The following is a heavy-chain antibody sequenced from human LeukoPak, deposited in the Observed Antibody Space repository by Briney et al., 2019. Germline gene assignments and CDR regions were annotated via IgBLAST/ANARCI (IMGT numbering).Heavy chain of an antibody. Sequence: PGGSLRLSCAASGFTFSNYWMTWVRQVPGKGLEWVSSISSSSSYIYYADSVKGRFTISRDNAKSSLYLQMNSLRAEDTAVYYCARDWVVAPFTVAFDIWGQGTMVTVSS. J-gene: IGHJ3*02. D-gene: IGHD2-15*01. V-gene: IGHV3-21*01. CDR3: ARDWVVAPFTVAFDI. CDR2: ISSSSSYI. CDR1: GFTFSNYW.